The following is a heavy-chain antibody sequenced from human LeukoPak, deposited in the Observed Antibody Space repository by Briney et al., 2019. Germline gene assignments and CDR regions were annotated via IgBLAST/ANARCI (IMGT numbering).Heavy chain of an antibody. CDR1: GGSISSGSYY. D-gene: IGHD5-18*01. CDR2: IYTSGST. V-gene: IGHV4-61*02. CDR3: ARDLGRGYSYGINWFDP. J-gene: IGHJ5*02. Sequence: SETLSLICTVSGGSISSGSYYWSWIRQPAGKGLEWIGRIYTSGSTNYNPSLKSRVTISVDTSKNQFSLKLSSVTAADTAVYYCARDLGRGYSYGINWFDPWGQGTLVTVSS.